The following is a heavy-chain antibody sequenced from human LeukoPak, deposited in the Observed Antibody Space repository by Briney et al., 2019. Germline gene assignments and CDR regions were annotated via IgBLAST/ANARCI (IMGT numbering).Heavy chain of an antibody. V-gene: IGHV4-59*01. D-gene: IGHD3-22*01. CDR2: ISDTGTT. CDR3: ATGYYEPFEK. J-gene: IGHJ4*02. Sequence: PSETLSPTCTVSGGSISSYYWNWIRQPPGKGPEWIGCISDTGTTKYNPAFKSRVTISVDTSKNQFSLKLTSATAADTAVYFCATGYYEPFEKWGQGTLVSVSS. CDR1: GGSISSYY.